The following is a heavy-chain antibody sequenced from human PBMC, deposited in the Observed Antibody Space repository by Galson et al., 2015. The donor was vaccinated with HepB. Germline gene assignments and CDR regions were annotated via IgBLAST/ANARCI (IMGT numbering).Heavy chain of an antibody. D-gene: IGHD3-10*01. Sequence: SLRLSCAASGFTFSNAWMNWVRQAPGKGLEWVGRIKSKTDGGTTDYAAPVKGRFTISRDDSKNTLYLQMNSLKTEDTAVYYCTTGAYGSGELWEDYWGQGTLVTVSS. J-gene: IGHJ4*02. CDR2: IKSKTDGGTT. CDR1: GFTFSNAW. V-gene: IGHV3-15*07. CDR3: TTGAYGSGELWEDY.